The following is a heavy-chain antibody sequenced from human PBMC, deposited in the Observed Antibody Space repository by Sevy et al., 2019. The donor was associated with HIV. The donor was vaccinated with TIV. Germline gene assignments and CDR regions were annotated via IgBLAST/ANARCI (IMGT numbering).Heavy chain of an antibody. CDR3: AKHRGSDHYYGMDV. CDR1: GFNFISHA. V-gene: IGHV3-23*01. CDR2: ISSSGSNT. Sequence: GGSLRLSCAASGFNFISHAMSWVRQAPGKGLEWVSSISSSGSNTYYADSVKGRLTISRDNSKNTLYLQMNRLRADDTAVYYCAKHRGSDHYYGMDVWGQGTTVTVSS. D-gene: IGHD3-10*01. J-gene: IGHJ6*02.